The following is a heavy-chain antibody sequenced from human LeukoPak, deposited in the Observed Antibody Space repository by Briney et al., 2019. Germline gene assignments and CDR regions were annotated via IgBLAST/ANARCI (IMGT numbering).Heavy chain of an antibody. CDR2: IYYSGST. D-gene: IGHD6-19*01. Sequence: PSETLSLTCTVSGGSISSSSYYWGWIRQPPGKGLEWIGSIYYSGSTYYNPSLKSRVTISVDTSKNQFSLKLSSVTAADTAVYYCASPVSGWYESPFDYWGQGTLVTVSS. J-gene: IGHJ4*02. V-gene: IGHV4-39*01. CDR3: ASPVSGWYESPFDY. CDR1: GGSISSSSYY.